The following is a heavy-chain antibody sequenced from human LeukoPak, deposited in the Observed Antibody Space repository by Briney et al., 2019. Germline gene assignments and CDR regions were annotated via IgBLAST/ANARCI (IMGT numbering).Heavy chain of an antibody. CDR3: ATEYYYGSGSYPYYDSSGYYAGT. CDR2: ISGSGGST. V-gene: IGHV3-23*01. CDR1: GFTFSSYA. J-gene: IGHJ5*02. D-gene: IGHD3-10*01. Sequence: GGSLRLSCAASGFTFSSYAMSWVRQAPGKGLEWVSAISGSGGSTYYADSVKGWFTISRDNSKNTLYLQMNSLRAEDTAVYYCATEYYYGSGSYPYYDSSGYYAGTWGQGTLVTVSS.